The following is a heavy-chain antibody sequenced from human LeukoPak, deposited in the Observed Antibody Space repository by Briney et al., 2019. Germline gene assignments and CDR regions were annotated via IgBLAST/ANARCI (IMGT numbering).Heavy chain of an antibody. Sequence: ASVKVSCKASGYTFTSYVIHWVRQAPGERLEWMGWINAATGNTKYSQKTQDRVTITRDTSASTTYMELRGLRSEDTAVYFCASQTLSAGSHYLYYFGVDVWGQGTTVTVSS. CDR2: INAATGNT. CDR1: GYTFTSYV. CDR3: ASQTLSAGSHYLYYFGVDV. J-gene: IGHJ6*02. D-gene: IGHD1-14*01. V-gene: IGHV1-3*01.